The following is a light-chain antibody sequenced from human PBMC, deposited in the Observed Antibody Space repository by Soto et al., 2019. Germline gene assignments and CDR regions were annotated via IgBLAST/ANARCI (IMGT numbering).Light chain of an antibody. Sequence: DIVMTQSPLSLPVTPGEPASISCMSSQSLLFSNGYNYLDWYLQKPGQSPQLLIYLGSDRASGVPDRFSGSGSGTDFTLKISRVEAEDVGVYYCMQSLQTPWTFGQGTKVDIK. CDR1: QSLLFSNGYNY. CDR2: LGS. CDR3: MQSLQTPWT. V-gene: IGKV2-28*01. J-gene: IGKJ1*01.